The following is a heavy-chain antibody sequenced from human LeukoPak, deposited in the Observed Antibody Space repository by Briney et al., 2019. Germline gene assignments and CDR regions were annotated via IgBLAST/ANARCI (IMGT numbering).Heavy chain of an antibody. V-gene: IGHV3-30-3*01. D-gene: IGHD5-12*01. CDR2: ISYDGSNK. CDR3: ARLLLVATEDAGDDY. Sequence: PGGSLRLSCAASGFTFSSYAMHWVRQAPGKGLEWVAVISYDGSNKYYADSVKGRFTISRDNSKNTLYLQMNSLRAEDTAVYYCARLLLVATEDAGDDYWGQGTLVTVSS. J-gene: IGHJ4*02. CDR1: GFTFSSYA.